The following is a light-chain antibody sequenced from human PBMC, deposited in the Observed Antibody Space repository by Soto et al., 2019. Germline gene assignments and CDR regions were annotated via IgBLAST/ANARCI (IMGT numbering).Light chain of an antibody. Sequence: EIMMTQSPATLSVTPGERATLSCRASQSVSSNLAWYQQKPGQAPRLLIYGASTRATGIPARFSGSGSGTEFTLTISTLQSEDFATYYCQQYYSYPFTFGPGTKVDV. CDR3: QQYYSYPFT. CDR2: GAS. V-gene: IGKV3-15*01. CDR1: QSVSSN. J-gene: IGKJ3*01.